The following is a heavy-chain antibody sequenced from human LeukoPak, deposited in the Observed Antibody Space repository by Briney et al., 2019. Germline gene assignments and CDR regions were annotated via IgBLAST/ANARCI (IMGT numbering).Heavy chain of an antibody. D-gene: IGHD5-24*01. Sequence: ASVKVSCKASGGTFSSYAISWVRQAPGQGLEWMGGIIPIFGTANYAQKFQGRVTITADESTSTAYMELSGLRSEATAVYYCARDGATEMATSIGVYWGQGTLVTVSS. CDR2: IIPIFGTA. CDR1: GGTFSSYA. J-gene: IGHJ4*02. CDR3: ARDGATEMATSIGVY. V-gene: IGHV1-69*13.